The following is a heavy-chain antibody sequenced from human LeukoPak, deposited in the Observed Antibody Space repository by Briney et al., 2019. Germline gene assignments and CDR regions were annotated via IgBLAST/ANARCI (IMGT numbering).Heavy chain of an antibody. CDR2: ISYDGSNK. CDR1: GFTFSSYA. J-gene: IGHJ4*02. CDR3: ARDFYYYDSSGPFDY. V-gene: IGHV3-30-3*01. D-gene: IGHD3-22*01. Sequence: GGSLRLSRAASGFTFSSYAMHWVRQAPGKGLEWVAVISYDGSNKYYADSVKGRFTISRDNSKNTLYLQMNSLRAEDTAVYYCARDFYYYDSSGPFDYWGQGTLVTVSS.